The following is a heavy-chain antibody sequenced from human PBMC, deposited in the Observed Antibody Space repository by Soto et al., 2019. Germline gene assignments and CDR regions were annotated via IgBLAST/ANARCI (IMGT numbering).Heavy chain of an antibody. D-gene: IGHD3-9*01. CDR2: IYSSENA. J-gene: IGHJ5*02. CDR3: AKGRGFDSDNYFDP. CDR1: LDCISNSY. V-gene: IGHV4-4*07. Sequence: SETLSVTCSVSLDCISNSYWTCIRQPAGKGLEWIGHIYSSENANYNPSLKSRVTMSLDTSKNRFSLSLKSVTAADTAIYYCAKGRGFDSDNYFDPWGQGTQVTVSS.